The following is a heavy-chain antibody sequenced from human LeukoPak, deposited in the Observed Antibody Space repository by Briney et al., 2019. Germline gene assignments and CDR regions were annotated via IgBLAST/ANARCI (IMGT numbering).Heavy chain of an antibody. V-gene: IGHV4-34*01. CDR3: ATGDSSGELVRGFDY. D-gene: IGHD3-22*01. Sequence: SETLSLTCAVYGGSFSGYYWSWIRQPPGKGLEWIGEINHSGSTNYNPSLKSRVTISVDTSKNQFSLKLSSVTAADTAVYYCATGDSSGELVRGFDYWGQGTLVTVSS. CDR1: GGSFSGYY. J-gene: IGHJ4*02. CDR2: INHSGST.